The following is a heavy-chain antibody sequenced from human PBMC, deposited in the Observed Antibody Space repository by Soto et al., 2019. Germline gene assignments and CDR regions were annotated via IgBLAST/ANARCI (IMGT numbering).Heavy chain of an antibody. Sequence: PSETMCLTCAVSGDSIIGTHCWSCIRRPPGKGLEFIGETHHSRGTNYNPSLRSRVTMSLDKSKNQLSLILYSVTAADTGVYYCARYSAASGTYYFDYWGQGTLVTVSS. CDR1: GDSIIGTHC. D-gene: IGHD6-13*01. J-gene: IGHJ4*01. V-gene: IGHV4-4*02. CDR2: THHSRGT. CDR3: ARYSAASGTYYFDY.